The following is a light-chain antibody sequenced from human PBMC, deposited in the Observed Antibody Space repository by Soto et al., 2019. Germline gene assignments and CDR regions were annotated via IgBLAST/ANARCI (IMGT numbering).Light chain of an antibody. CDR3: QKYNNWPPT. J-gene: IGKJ1*01. Sequence: EIVMPQSPATLSVSPGESATLSCRASQSVSSNLAWYQQKPGQATRLLIYGASIRATGFPARFSGSESGTEFTLTISSLQSEEFAIYYCQKYNNWPPTFGQGTKVDIK. V-gene: IGKV3-15*01. CDR2: GAS. CDR1: QSVSSN.